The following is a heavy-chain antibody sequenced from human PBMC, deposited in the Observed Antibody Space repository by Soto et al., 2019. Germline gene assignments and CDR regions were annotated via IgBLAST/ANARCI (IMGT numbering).Heavy chain of an antibody. CDR2: MYYSGTN. Sequence: QVQLQESGPGPVKPSQTLSLTCTVSGASISSGDYYWTWIRQPPGKGLEWIGYMYYSGTNYYNPSLQSRGTISVDTSKNQFSLKLSSVTAADTAVYYCARTTVTSSYYGLDVWGQGSTVTVSS. J-gene: IGHJ6*02. CDR3: ARTTVTSSYYGLDV. V-gene: IGHV4-30-4*01. CDR1: GASISSGDYY. D-gene: IGHD4-4*01.